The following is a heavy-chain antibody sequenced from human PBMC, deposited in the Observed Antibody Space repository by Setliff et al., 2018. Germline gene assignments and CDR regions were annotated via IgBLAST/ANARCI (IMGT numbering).Heavy chain of an antibody. CDR1: GYSFSDSA. CDR2: ISPYNGNT. J-gene: IGHJ4*02. Sequence: ASVKVSCKASGYSFSDSAVSWVRQAPGQGLEWVGWISPYNGNTYYAPKFQGTAIMTTDTSTTTAYMELRSLRSDDTAVYYCSRLVRYCTRTSCQRASGDDYWGQGTLVTVSS. V-gene: IGHV1-18*01. D-gene: IGHD2-2*01. CDR3: SRLVRYCTRTSCQRASGDDY.